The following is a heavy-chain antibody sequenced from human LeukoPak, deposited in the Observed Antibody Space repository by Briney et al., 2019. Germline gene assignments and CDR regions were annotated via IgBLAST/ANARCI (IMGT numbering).Heavy chain of an antibody. J-gene: IGHJ5*02. V-gene: IGHV1-2*02. Sequence: GASVTVSCKASAYTFIDYYIHWVRQAPGQGLEWMGWINPNSGATKYAQKFQGRVTMTRDTSINTVYMELSRLTSDDTAVYYCAKDSGSYTDNNRFDPWGQGTLVIVSS. D-gene: IGHD1-26*01. CDR1: AYTFIDYY. CDR2: INPNSGAT. CDR3: AKDSGSYTDNNRFDP.